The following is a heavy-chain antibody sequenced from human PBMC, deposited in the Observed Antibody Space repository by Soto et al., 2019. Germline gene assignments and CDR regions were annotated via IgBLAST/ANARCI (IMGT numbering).Heavy chain of an antibody. V-gene: IGHV1-18*01. Sequence: ASVKVSCKASGYTFTSYGISWVRQAPGQGLEWMGWINSYNGNTNYAQKLQGRVTMTTDTSTSTAYMELRSLRSDDTAVYYCARVPLGYDSSGYFLNDAFDIWGQGTMVTVSS. CDR3: ARVPLGYDSSGYFLNDAFDI. D-gene: IGHD3-22*01. J-gene: IGHJ3*02. CDR2: INSYNGNT. CDR1: GYTFTSYG.